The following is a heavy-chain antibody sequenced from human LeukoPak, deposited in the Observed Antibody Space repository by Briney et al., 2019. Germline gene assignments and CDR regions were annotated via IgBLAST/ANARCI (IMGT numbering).Heavy chain of an antibody. V-gene: IGHV3-30*03. CDR1: GFTVSSYG. D-gene: IGHD3-22*01. Sequence: GGSLRLSCAASGFTVSSYGMHWVRQAPGKGLEWVAVISYDGSNKYYADSVKGRFTISRDNSKNTLYLQMNSLRAEDTAVYYCARSGGWVPYYYDSSGYPPPLVWSQGTLVTVSS. CDR3: ARSGGWVPYYYDSSGYPPPLV. CDR2: ISYDGSNK. J-gene: IGHJ4*02.